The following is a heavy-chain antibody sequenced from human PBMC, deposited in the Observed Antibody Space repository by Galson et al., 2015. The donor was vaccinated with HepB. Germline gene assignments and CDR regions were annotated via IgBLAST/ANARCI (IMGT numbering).Heavy chain of an antibody. J-gene: IGHJ4*02. Sequence: CATSGDSVSSNSAAWNWIRQSPSRGLEWLGRTYYRSKWYNDYAVSVKSRITINPDTSKNQFSLQLNSVTPEDTAVYYCARVGIQLWLFDYWGQGTLVTVSS. CDR1: GDSVSSNSAA. D-gene: IGHD5-18*01. CDR3: ARVGIQLWLFDY. V-gene: IGHV6-1*01. CDR2: TYYRSKWYN.